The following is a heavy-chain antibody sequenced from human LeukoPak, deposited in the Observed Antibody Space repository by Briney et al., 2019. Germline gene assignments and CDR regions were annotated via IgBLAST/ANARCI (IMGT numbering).Heavy chain of an antibody. J-gene: IGHJ4*02. CDR1: GFTFSSYW. CDR3: ARGDYDFWSGHTHYDY. V-gene: IGHV3-74*01. Sequence: GGSLRLSCAASGFTFSSYWMHWVRQAPGKRLVWVSRINTDGSSTSYADSVKGRFTISRDNAKNTLYLQMNSLRAEDTAVYYCARGDYDFWSGHTHYDYWGQGILVTVSS. CDR2: INTDGSST. D-gene: IGHD3-3*01.